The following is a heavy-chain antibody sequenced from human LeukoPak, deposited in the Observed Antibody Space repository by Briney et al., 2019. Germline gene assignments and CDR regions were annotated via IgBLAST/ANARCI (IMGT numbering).Heavy chain of an antibody. V-gene: IGHV1-46*01. CDR2: INPSGGST. CDR3: ARGNPIAVAVHDAFDI. J-gene: IGHJ3*02. Sequence: ASVKVSCKASGYTFTSYYVHWVRQAPGQGLEWMGIINPSGGSTSYAQKFQGRVTMTRDTSTSTVYMELSSLRSEDTAVYYCARGNPIAVAVHDAFDIWGQGTMVTVSS. CDR1: GYTFTSYY. D-gene: IGHD6-19*01.